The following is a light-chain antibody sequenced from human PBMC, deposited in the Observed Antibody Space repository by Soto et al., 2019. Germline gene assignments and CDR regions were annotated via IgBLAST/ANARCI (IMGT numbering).Light chain of an antibody. CDR3: CSYAGTSTHTV. J-gene: IGLJ7*01. V-gene: IGLV2-23*02. CDR1: SSDVGSYKL. Sequence: QSALTQPASVSGSPGQSITISCTGTSSDVGSYKLVSWYQQHPGKAPKLMISEVSKRPSGISDRFSGSKSGSTASLTISGLPAEDGADYYCCSYAGTSTHTVFGGGTQLTVL. CDR2: EVS.